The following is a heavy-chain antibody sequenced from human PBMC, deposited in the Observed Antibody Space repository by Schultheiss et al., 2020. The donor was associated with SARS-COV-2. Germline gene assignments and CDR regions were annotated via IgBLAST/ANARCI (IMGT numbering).Heavy chain of an antibody. CDR3: APNYYDSSGYYRYFDY. V-gene: IGHV3-30-3*01. Sequence: GESLKISCAASGFTFSSYAMHWVRQAPGKGLEWVAVISYDGSNKYYADSVKGRFTISRDNAKNSLYLQMNSLRAEDTAVYYCAPNYYDSSGYYRYFDYWGQGTLVTVSS. D-gene: IGHD3-22*01. J-gene: IGHJ4*02. CDR1: GFTFSSYA. CDR2: ISYDGSNK.